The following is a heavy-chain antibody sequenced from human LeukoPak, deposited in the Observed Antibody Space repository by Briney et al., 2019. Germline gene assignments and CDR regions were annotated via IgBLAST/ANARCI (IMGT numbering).Heavy chain of an antibody. Sequence: GGSLRLSCAASGFTVSSDYMNWVRQAPGKGLEWVSIIYSGGRTYYADAVKGRFTISRDTAKNTLYLQMNGLRTEDTAVYYCARTPGVSVAGTGWDYFDYWGQGTLVTVSS. V-gene: IGHV3-53*01. CDR2: IYSGGRT. D-gene: IGHD6-19*01. CDR3: ARTPGVSVAGTGWDYFDY. J-gene: IGHJ4*02. CDR1: GFTVSSDY.